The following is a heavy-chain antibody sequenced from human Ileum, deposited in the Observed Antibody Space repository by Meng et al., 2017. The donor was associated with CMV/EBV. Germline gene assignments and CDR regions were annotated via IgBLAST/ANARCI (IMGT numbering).Heavy chain of an antibody. CDR2: SSVNDADT. CDR1: GYTFSNYG. V-gene: IGHV1-18*01. J-gene: IGHJ3*01. CDR3: ARDRRADEAFDL. Sequence: ASVKVSCKASGYTFSNYGISWVRHVPGQGPEWMGYSSVNDADTIYVQKFQGRVTMTTDTSTTTEFMEIRSMTLEDTAMYYCARDRRADEAFDLWGQGTLVTVSS.